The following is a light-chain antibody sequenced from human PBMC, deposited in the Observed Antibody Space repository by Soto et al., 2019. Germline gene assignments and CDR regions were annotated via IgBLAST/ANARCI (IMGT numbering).Light chain of an antibody. Sequence: EIVLTQSPGTLSLSPGERATLSCRASQSVSSSYLAWYQQKPGQAPRLLIYGASSRATGIPDRFSGSGSGTDFTLNISRLEPEDFAVYSCKQYGSSPQTFGQGTKVEIK. J-gene: IGKJ1*01. CDR2: GAS. V-gene: IGKV3-20*01. CDR3: KQYGSSPQT. CDR1: QSVSSSY.